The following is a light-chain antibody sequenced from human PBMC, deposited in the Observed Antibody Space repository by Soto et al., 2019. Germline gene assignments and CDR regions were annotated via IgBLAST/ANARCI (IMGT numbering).Light chain of an antibody. CDR3: QKYNSALWT. CDR1: QGISNS. CDR2: AAS. Sequence: DIQMTQSPSSLSASVGDGVTITCRASQGISNSLAWYQQKPGKVPKLLIYAASTLHSGVPSRFSCSGSATDFTLTISSLQPEDVATYYCQKYNSALWTFGQGTKVEIK. J-gene: IGKJ1*01. V-gene: IGKV1-27*01.